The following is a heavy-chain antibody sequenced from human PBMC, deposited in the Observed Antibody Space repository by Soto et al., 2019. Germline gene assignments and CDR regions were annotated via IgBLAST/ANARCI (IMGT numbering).Heavy chain of an antibody. Sequence: EVQLVESGGGLIQPGGSLRLSCEASGFTFSSNDMNWVRQAPGKGLEWVSLIYSGGSNYYADSVKGRITISRDNTKNTLYLQMSSLRAEDTAVYYGATRPLLPGAPWGQGTMVTVSS. CDR3: ATRPLLPGAP. J-gene: IGHJ3*01. CDR2: IYSGGSN. CDR1: GFTFSSND. D-gene: IGHD3-22*01. V-gene: IGHV3-53*01.